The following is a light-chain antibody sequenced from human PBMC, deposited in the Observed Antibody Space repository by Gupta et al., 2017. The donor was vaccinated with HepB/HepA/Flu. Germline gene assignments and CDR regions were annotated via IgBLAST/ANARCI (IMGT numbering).Light chain of an antibody. Sequence: DIVMTQSPLSLPVTPGEPASSSCRSSQSLLHSDGFNYLDWYLQKPGQSPQLLFYLGSGRASGVPDRFSGSGSGTDFILKISRVEAEDVGVYYCKQGLQTPYTFGQGTKLEIK. CDR1: QSLLHSDGFNY. CDR3: KQGLQTPYT. J-gene: IGKJ2*01. CDR2: LGS. V-gene: IGKV2-28*01.